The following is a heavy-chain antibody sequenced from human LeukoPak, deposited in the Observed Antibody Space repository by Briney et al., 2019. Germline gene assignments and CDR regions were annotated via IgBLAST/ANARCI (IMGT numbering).Heavy chain of an antibody. CDR2: IISRSDYI. CDR3: AREGSGLGYFDY. J-gene: IGHJ4*02. V-gene: IGHV3-21*01. Sequence: SGGSLRLSCTASGSPFRRYTMHWVRQAPGKGLEWVSSIISRSDYIYDADSVKGRFTISRDNAKNSLYLQMNSLRAEDTAVYYCAREGSGLGYFDYWGQGTLVTVSS. CDR1: GSPFRRYT. D-gene: IGHD3-3*01.